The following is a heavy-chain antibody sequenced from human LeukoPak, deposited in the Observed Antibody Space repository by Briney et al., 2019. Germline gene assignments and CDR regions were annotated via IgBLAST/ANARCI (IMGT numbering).Heavy chain of an antibody. CDR2: ISYDGSDK. D-gene: IGHD1-7*01. V-gene: IGHV3-30*18. CDR3: AKNRVVFNLNYAYYFDY. CDR1: GFTFSNFG. J-gene: IGHJ4*02. Sequence: PGRSLRLSCAASGFTFSNFGMHWVRLAPGKGLEWVAVISYDGSDKFYADSVKGRFTISRDNSKNTLYLQMNSLRTEDTAVYYCAKNRVVFNLNYAYYFDYWGQGTLVTVSS.